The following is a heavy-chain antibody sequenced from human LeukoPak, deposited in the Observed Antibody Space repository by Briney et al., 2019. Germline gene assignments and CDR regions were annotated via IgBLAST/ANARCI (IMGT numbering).Heavy chain of an antibody. J-gene: IGHJ5*02. CDR2: ISAYNGNT. CDR3: ARDLSVVVVPATGFDP. Sequence: ASVKVSCKASGYTFTSYGISWVRQAPGQGLEWMGWISAYNGNTNYAQKLQGRVTMTTDTSTSTAYMELRSLRSDDTAVYYCARDLSVVVVPATGFDPWGQGTLVTVSS. CDR1: GYTFTSYG. V-gene: IGHV1-18*01. D-gene: IGHD2-2*01.